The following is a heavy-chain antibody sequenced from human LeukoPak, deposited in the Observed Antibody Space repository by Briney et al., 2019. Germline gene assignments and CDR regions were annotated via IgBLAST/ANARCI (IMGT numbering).Heavy chain of an antibody. CDR1: GGTFSSYA. D-gene: IGHD3-10*01. Sequence: ASVKVSCKASGGTFSSYAISWVRQAPGQGLEWIGGIIPIFGTANYAQKFQGRVTITADESTSTAYMELSSLRSEDTAVYYCARDRGPYYGSGSHSFDYWGQGTLVTVSS. CDR3: ARDRGPYYGSGSHSFDY. V-gene: IGHV1-69*01. CDR2: IIPIFGTA. J-gene: IGHJ4*02.